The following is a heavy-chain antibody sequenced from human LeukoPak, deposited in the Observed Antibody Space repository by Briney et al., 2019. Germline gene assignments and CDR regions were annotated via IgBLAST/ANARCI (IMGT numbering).Heavy chain of an antibody. Sequence: GGSLRLSCATSGFTFDEYAMHWVRQAPGKGLVWVSGISWNSDTIAYAGSVKGRFTISRDNAKNSLYLQMNSLGAEDTALYYCAKDRDYGDLGVGFDFWGQGTLVTVSS. CDR1: GFTFDEYA. CDR3: AKDRDYGDLGVGFDF. V-gene: IGHV3-9*01. D-gene: IGHD4-17*01. J-gene: IGHJ4*02. CDR2: ISWNSDTI.